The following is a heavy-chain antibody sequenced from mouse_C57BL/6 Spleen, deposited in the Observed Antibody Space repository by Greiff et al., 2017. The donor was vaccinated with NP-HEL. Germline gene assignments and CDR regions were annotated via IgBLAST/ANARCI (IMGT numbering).Heavy chain of an antibody. CDR3: ARSSYGSSDY. CDR1: GYSITSGYY. CDR2: ISYDGSN. D-gene: IGHD1-1*01. Sequence: DVKLQESGPGLVKPSQSLSLTCSVTGYSITSGYYWNWIRQFPGNKLEWMGYISYDGSNNYNPSLKNRISITRDTSKNQFFLKLNSVTTEDTATYYCARSSYGSSDYWGQGTTLTVSS. V-gene: IGHV3-6*01. J-gene: IGHJ2*01.